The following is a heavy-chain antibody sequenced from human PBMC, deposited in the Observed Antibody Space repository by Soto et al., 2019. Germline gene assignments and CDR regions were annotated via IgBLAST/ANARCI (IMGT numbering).Heavy chain of an antibody. CDR3: AGGRTDGPVGIGS. J-gene: IGHJ4*02. D-gene: IGHD1-26*01. CDR2: IDPSDSYT. Sequence: EVQLVQSGAEVKKPGESLRISCKGSGYIFTNYWISWVRQMPGKGLDYMGRIDPSDSYTNYSPSFQGHVTISADKSISTAYLQWSGLKASDTAIYYCAGGRTDGPVGIGSWGQGTLVTVSS. CDR1: GYIFTNYW. V-gene: IGHV5-10-1*01.